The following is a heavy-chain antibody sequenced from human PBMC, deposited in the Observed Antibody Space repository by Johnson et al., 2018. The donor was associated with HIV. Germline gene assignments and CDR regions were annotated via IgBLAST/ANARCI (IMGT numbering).Heavy chain of an antibody. CDR3: AREGIAARPGAFDI. J-gene: IGHJ3*02. D-gene: IGHD6-6*01. V-gene: IGHV3-11*01. Sequence: QVQLVESGGGWVKPGGSLSLSCAASGFTFSDSYMNWIRQAPGKGLEWVSYISGSDGAIWYADSVKGRFTVSRDNAKNSFYLQMNSLRAEDTALYYCAREGIAARPGAFDIWVQGTMVTVSS. CDR1: GFTFSDSY. CDR2: ISGSDGAI.